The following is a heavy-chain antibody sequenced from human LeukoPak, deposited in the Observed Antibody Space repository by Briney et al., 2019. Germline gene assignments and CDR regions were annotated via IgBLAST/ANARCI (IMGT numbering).Heavy chain of an antibody. CDR1: GYSFTSYW. J-gene: IGHJ4*02. CDR3: ARQTEFMITFEGVIVYYFDY. CDR2: IYPGDSDT. V-gene: IGHV5-51*01. Sequence: GESLKVSCKGSGYSFTSYWIGWVRQMPGKGLEWMGIIYPGDSDTRYSPSFQGQVTISADKSISTAYLQWSSLKASDTAMYYCARQTEFMITFEGVIVYYFDYWGQGTLVTVSS. D-gene: IGHD3-16*02.